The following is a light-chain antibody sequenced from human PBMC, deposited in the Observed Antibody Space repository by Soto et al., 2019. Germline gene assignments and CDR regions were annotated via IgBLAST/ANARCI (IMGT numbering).Light chain of an antibody. CDR3: QRPHASAPWM. CDR1: QGISSN. V-gene: IGKV1-9*01. J-gene: IGKJ1*01. Sequence: QWRQSPSCLSAALGERVAIAGRASQGISSNLAWYQQKPRIAPKLLIFGASTLQSGVPSRFSGSGYGTAYDITLRTLQHEDSAPPFCQRPHASAPWMFGQGTKVDIK. CDR2: GAS.